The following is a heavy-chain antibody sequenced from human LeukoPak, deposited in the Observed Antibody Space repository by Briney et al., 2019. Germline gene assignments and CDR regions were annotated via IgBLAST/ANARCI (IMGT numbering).Heavy chain of an antibody. J-gene: IGHJ4*02. V-gene: IGHV3-21*01. CDR2: ISSSSSYI. CDR3: AKNDDYGDYVGGTPFDY. Sequence: PGGSLRLSCAASGFTFSSYSMNWVRQAPGKGLEWVSSISSSSSYIYQADSVKGRFTISRDNAKNSLYLQMNSLRAEDTAVYYCAKNDDYGDYVGGTPFDYWGQGTLVTVSS. CDR1: GFTFSSYS. D-gene: IGHD4-17*01.